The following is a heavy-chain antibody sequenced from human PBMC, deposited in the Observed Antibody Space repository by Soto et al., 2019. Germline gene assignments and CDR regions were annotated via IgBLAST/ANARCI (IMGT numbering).Heavy chain of an antibody. CDR1: GGTFSTYA. CDR3: ASGIQLWLRRINNGYSG. J-gene: IGHJ4*02. Sequence: QVQLVQSGAEVKKPESSVKVSCKAPGGTFSTYAISWVRQAPGQGLEWMGGIIPMFGTANYAQRFQDRVTITADKSTNTVYMELSSLRSEDTAVYFCASGIQLWLRRINNGYSGWGQGTLVTSPQ. D-gene: IGHD5-18*01. CDR2: IIPMFGTA. V-gene: IGHV1-69*14.